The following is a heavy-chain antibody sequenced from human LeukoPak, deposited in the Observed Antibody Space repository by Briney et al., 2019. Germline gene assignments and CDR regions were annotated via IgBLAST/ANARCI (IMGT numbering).Heavy chain of an antibody. J-gene: IGHJ4*02. Sequence: GGSLRLSCAASGFTFNNAWMSWVRQAPGKGLEWVGRIKSKTDGGTTDYAAPVQGRFTISRDDSKNMLYLQLNSLKTEDTAVYYCTTDSGYNSPLDYWGQGTLVTVSS. CDR3: TTDSGYNSPLDY. CDR1: GFTFNNAW. CDR2: IKSKTDGGTT. D-gene: IGHD5-12*01. V-gene: IGHV3-15*01.